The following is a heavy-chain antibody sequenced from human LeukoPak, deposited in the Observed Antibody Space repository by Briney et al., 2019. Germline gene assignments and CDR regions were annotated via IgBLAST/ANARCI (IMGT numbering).Heavy chain of an antibody. Sequence: SETLSLTCTVSGGSISSYYWSWIRQPPGKGLEWIGYIYYSGSTNYNPSLKSRVTISVDTSKNQFSLKLSSVTAADTAVYYCASHDVDTAISDYWGQGTLVTVSS. CDR3: ASHDVDTAISDY. CDR1: GGSISSYY. D-gene: IGHD5-18*01. CDR2: IYYSGST. V-gene: IGHV4-59*12. J-gene: IGHJ4*02.